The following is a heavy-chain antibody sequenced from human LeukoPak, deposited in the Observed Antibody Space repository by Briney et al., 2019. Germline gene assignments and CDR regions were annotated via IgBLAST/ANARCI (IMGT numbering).Heavy chain of an antibody. CDR1: GFTFDDYS. D-gene: IGHD4-17*01. CDR2: ISSSSSYI. CDR3: ARVLFRGDYTSPYYYYMDV. V-gene: IGHV3-21*01. Sequence: GGSLRLSCAASGFTFDDYSMNWVRQAPGKGLEWVSCISSSSSYIYYADSVKGRFTISRDNAKNSLYLQMNSLRAEDTAVYYCARVLFRGDYTSPYYYYMDVWGKGTTVTVSS. J-gene: IGHJ6*03.